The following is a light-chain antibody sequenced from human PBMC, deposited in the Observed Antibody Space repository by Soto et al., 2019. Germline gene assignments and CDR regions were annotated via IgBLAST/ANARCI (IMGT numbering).Light chain of an antibody. V-gene: IGKV1-5*03. CDR3: QQLKSFPLS. Sequence: GDRVTITCRASQSISTWLAWYQQEPGKAPKLLIHKASSLQSGVPSRFSGSGSGTDFTLTISSLHPDDFATYYCQQLKSFPLSFGGGTTVEIK. CDR2: KAS. CDR1: QSISTW. J-gene: IGKJ4*01.